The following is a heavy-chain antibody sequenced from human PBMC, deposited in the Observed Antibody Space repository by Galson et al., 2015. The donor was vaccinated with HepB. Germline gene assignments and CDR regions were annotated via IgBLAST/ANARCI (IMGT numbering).Heavy chain of an antibody. Sequence: SETLSLTCAVYGGSFSGYYWSWIRQPPGKGLEWIGEINHSGSTNYNPSLKSRVTISVDTSKNQFSLKLSSVTAADTAVYYCARLGVGHYDSSGPMGRAFDYWGQGTLVTVSS. CDR3: ARLGVGHYDSSGPMGRAFDY. D-gene: IGHD3-22*01. CDR1: GGSFSGYY. CDR2: INHSGST. J-gene: IGHJ4*02. V-gene: IGHV4-34*01.